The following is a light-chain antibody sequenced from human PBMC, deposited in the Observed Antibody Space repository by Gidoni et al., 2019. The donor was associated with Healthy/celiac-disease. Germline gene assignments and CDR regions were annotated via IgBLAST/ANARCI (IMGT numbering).Light chain of an antibody. CDR2: DAS. V-gene: IGKV1-39*01. CDR1: QSISSR. Sequence: IQMTQSPSSLSASVGDRFTITCLASQSISSRLNWSQQRPGKAPKLLIYDASSLQSGAPSRFSGSGSGTDFTLSISSLQTEEFATYYCQRSYSTPWTFGQGTKVEIK. J-gene: IGKJ1*01. CDR3: QRSYSTPWT.